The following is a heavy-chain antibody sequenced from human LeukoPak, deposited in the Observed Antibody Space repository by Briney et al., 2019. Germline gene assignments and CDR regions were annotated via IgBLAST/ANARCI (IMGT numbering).Heavy chain of an antibody. Sequence: GGSLRLSCAASGFTFSSYAMHWGRQAPGKGLEWVAVISYDGSNKYYADSVKGRFTISRDNSKNTLYLQMNSLRAEDTAVYYCARESIFLEYYFDYWGQGTLVTVSS. D-gene: IGHD3-9*01. J-gene: IGHJ4*02. CDR2: ISYDGSNK. CDR3: ARESIFLEYYFDY. V-gene: IGHV3-30-3*01. CDR1: GFTFSSYA.